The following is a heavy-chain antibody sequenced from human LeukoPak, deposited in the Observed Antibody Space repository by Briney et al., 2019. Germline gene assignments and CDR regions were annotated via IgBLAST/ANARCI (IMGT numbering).Heavy chain of an antibody. D-gene: IGHD1-7*01. Sequence: PGGSLRLSCAASGFTFSSYEMNWVRQAPGKGLEWDSYISSSGSTIYYADSVKGRFTISRDNAKNSLYLQMNSLRAEDTAVYYCAREGTSITGTRRGFDPWGQGTLVTVSS. CDR1: GFTFSSYE. V-gene: IGHV3-48*03. CDR3: AREGTSITGTRRGFDP. J-gene: IGHJ5*02. CDR2: ISSSGSTI.